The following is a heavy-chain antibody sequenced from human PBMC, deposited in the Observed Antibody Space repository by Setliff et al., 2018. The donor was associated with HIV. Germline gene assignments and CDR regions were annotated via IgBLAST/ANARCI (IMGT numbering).Heavy chain of an antibody. Sequence: ASVKVSCKASGYTFTSYYIHWVRQAPGQGLEWMGRINPSGGSTSYAQKFQGRVTMTRDTSTSTVYMELSSLRSEDTAMYYCARDSEPGTRVAGTTGLDYWGQGSLVTVSS. CDR3: ARDSEPGTRVAGTTGLDY. CDR1: GYTFTSYY. V-gene: IGHV1-46*01. J-gene: IGHJ4*02. D-gene: IGHD6-19*01. CDR2: INPSGGST.